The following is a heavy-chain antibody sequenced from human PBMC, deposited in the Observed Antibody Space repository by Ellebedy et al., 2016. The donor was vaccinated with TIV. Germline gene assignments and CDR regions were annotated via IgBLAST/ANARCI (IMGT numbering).Heavy chain of an antibody. Sequence: GESLKISCAASRFTFDEYAMHWVRQAPGEGLVWVARINSDGSSTSYADSVKGRFTISRDNAKNTLYVQMNSLRVEDTAVYYCARGPMSSGRYYSGDYWGQGTLVTVSS. D-gene: IGHD3-10*01. V-gene: IGHV3-74*01. CDR3: ARGPMSSGRYYSGDY. CDR2: INSDGSST. J-gene: IGHJ4*02. CDR1: RFTFDEYA.